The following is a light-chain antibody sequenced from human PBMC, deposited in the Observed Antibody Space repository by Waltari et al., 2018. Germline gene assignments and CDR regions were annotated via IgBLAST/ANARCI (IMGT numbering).Light chain of an antibody. V-gene: IGLV3-1*01. Sequence: SYELTQPPSVSVSPGQTARITCSGDKLGDKYTFWYQQKPGQSPVLVISQDTKRPSGIPERFSGSNSENTATLTISGTQATDEADYYCQAWDSITVVFGGGTKLTVL. J-gene: IGLJ2*01. CDR2: QDT. CDR1: KLGDKY. CDR3: QAWDSITVV.